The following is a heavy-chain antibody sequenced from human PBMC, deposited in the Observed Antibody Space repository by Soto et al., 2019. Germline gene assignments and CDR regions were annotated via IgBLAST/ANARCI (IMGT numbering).Heavy chain of an antibody. Sequence: QVQLVQTGAEVKKPGASVKVSCKASGYTFTSYGISWVRQAPGQGLEWMGWIIAYNGNTNYAQKLQGRVTMTTDTFTSTAYMELRSLRSDNTDVYYCARERAGESLNDYWGQGTMVTVSS. J-gene: IGHJ4*02. V-gene: IGHV1-18*01. CDR2: IIAYNGNT. CDR1: GYTFTSYG. CDR3: ARERAGESLNDY. D-gene: IGHD3-10*01.